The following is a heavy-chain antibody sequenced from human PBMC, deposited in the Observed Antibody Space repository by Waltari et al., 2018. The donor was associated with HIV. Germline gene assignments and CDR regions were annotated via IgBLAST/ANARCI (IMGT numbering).Heavy chain of an antibody. J-gene: IGHJ4*02. CDR2: IKQEESEK. Sequence: EVQLVESGGGLVKPGGSLRLSCAASGFTFNKYWMTWVRQAPGKGLEGLANIKQEESEKYYVDSLKGRFTISRDNAKNSLFLQMNSLRVEDTAVYYCAREALYDSSGYYFDYWGQGTLVTVSS. V-gene: IGHV3-7*01. CDR3: AREALYDSSGYYFDY. CDR1: GFTFNKYW. D-gene: IGHD3-22*01.